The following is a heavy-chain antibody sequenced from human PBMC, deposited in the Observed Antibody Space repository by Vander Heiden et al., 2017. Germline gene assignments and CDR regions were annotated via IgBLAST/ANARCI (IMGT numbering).Heavy chain of an antibody. D-gene: IGHD5-12*01. CDR2: IKSDGSST. V-gene: IGHV3-74*01. CDR1: GFTLSNHW. CDR3: ARESRATYWYFDL. Sequence: EVQLVESGGGLVQPGGSLRLSCAAPGFTLSNHWMHWVRQAPGKGLVWVSRIKSDGSSTYYADSVKGRFTVSRDNAKNTLYMEMNSLRVEDTAVYYCARESRATYWYFDLWGRGTLVTVSS. J-gene: IGHJ2*01.